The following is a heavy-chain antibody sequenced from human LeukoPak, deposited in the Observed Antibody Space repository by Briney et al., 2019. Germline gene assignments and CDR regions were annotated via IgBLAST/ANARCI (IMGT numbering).Heavy chain of an antibody. CDR3: AKSGIEAVGSLVYFDY. Sequence: GRSLRLSCAASGFTFSSYGMHWVRQAPGKGLECVAIISYDGSNKYYTDSVKGRFTISRENSKNTLYLQMNSLRAEDTAVYYCAKSGIEAVGSLVYFDYWGQGTLVTASS. D-gene: IGHD6-13*01. CDR2: ISYDGSNK. CDR1: GFTFSSYG. V-gene: IGHV3-30*18. J-gene: IGHJ4*02.